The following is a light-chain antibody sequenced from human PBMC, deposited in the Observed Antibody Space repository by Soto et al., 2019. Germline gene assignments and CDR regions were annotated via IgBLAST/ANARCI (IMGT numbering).Light chain of an antibody. CDR2: GAS. J-gene: IGKJ2*01. CDR1: QNVDSSY. CDR3: QQFGTSPYT. V-gene: IGKV3-20*01. Sequence: EIVLTQSPGTLSLSPGERATLSCRASQNVDSSYLAWYQQKPGQAPRLLIYGASSRATGIPDTFSGSGSGTDFTLTISRLEPEDFAVYYCQQFGTSPYTLGQGTKLEVK.